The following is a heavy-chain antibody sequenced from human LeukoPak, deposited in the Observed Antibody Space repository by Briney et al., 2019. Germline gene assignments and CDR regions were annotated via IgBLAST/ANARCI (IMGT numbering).Heavy chain of an antibody. CDR1: GYTFTGYY. J-gene: IGHJ5*02. Sequence: ASVKVSCKASGYTFTGYYMHWVRQAPGQGLEWMGWINPNSGGTNYAQKFQGRVTMTRDTSISTAYMELSSLRSDDTAVYYCARTMVAATPDYNWFDPWGQGTLVTVSS. CDR2: INPNSGGT. V-gene: IGHV1-2*02. CDR3: ARTMVAATPDYNWFDP. D-gene: IGHD2-15*01.